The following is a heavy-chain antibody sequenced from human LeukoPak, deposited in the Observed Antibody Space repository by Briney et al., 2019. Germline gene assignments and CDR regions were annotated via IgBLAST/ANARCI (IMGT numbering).Heavy chain of an antibody. D-gene: IGHD5-18*01. Sequence: PGGSLRLSCAASGFTFSSYGMHWVRQAPGKGLEWVAVISYDGSNKYYADSVKGRFTISRDNSKNTLYLQMNSLRAEDTAVYYCAKARRVTQSPAGVPLDYWGQGTLVTVSP. J-gene: IGHJ4*02. CDR3: AKARRVTQSPAGVPLDY. CDR1: GFTFSSYG. V-gene: IGHV3-30*18. CDR2: ISYDGSNK.